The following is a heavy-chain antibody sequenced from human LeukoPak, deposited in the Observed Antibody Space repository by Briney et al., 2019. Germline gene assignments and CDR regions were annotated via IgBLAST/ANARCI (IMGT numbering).Heavy chain of an antibody. J-gene: IGHJ6*04. D-gene: IGHD4-17*01. CDR1: GFTFSNYS. CDR2: ISSSFSYI. Sequence: GGSLRLSCAASGFTFSNYSMNWVRQAPGKGLEWVSSISSSFSYIYYADSVKGRSTISRDNAKNSLYLQMNSLRAEDTAVYFCARVYLDYGDDLYYYGMDVWGKGTTVTVSS. V-gene: IGHV3-21*01. CDR3: ARVYLDYGDDLYYYGMDV.